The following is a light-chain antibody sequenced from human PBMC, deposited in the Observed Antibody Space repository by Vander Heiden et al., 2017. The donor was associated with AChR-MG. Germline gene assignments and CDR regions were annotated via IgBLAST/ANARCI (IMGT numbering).Light chain of an antibody. Sequence: DIQMTQSPSSLSASVRDRVTITCRASQSMPNSVNWYQVKPGKAPKLLIYGASSLQSGVPSRFSGRRSGTDFTLTINSLRHEDSATYYCQQSYTTPWTFGQGTKVEIK. CDR3: QQSYTTPWT. J-gene: IGKJ1*01. CDR1: QSMPNS. CDR2: GAS. V-gene: IGKV1-39*01.